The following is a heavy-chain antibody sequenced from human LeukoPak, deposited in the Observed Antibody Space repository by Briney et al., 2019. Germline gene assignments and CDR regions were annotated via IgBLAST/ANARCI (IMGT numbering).Heavy chain of an antibody. CDR2: INHSGST. V-gene: IGHV4-34*01. D-gene: IGHD2-15*01. CDR3: ASRGWYLHYFDY. Sequence: PSETLSLTCAVYGGSFSGYYWSWVRQPPGKGLEWIGEINHSGSTNYNPSLRSGVTISVDTSKNQFSLKLRSVTAADTAVYYCASRGWYLHYFDYWGQGTLLTVPS. CDR1: GGSFSGYY. J-gene: IGHJ4*02.